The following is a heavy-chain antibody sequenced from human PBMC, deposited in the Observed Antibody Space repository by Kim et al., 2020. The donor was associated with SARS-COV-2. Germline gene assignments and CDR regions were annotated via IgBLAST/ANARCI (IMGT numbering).Heavy chain of an antibody. Sequence: GESLKISCKGSGYSFTSYWISWVRQMPGKGLEWMGRFDPSDSYTNYSPSFQGHVTISADKSISTAYLQWSSLKASDTAMYYCARQGYSPARQGYGMDVWGQGTTVTVSS. J-gene: IGHJ6*02. CDR1: GYSFTSYW. CDR3: ARQGYSPARQGYGMDV. D-gene: IGHD6-13*01. V-gene: IGHV5-10-1*01. CDR2: FDPSDSYT.